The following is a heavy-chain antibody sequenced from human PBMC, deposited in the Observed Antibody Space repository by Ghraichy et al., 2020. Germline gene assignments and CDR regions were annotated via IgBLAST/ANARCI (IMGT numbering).Heavy chain of an antibody. Sequence: SETLSLTCTVSGGSISSGDYYWSWIRQPPGKGLEWIGYIYYSGSTYYNPSLKSRVTISVDTSKNQFSLKLSSVTAADTAVYYCARDGVDGPDAFDIWGQGTMVTVSS. J-gene: IGHJ3*02. CDR3: ARDGVDGPDAFDI. CDR2: IYYSGST. D-gene: IGHD3-10*01. V-gene: IGHV4-30-4*01. CDR1: GGSISSGDYY.